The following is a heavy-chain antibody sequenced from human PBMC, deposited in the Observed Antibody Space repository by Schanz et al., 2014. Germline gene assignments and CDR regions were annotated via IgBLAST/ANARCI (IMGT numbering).Heavy chain of an antibody. Sequence: EVQLVASGGGLVQPGGSLRLSCAASGFAVDNYYMSCVRQAPGRGLEWVSIIFTDGRTYYADSVKGRFTISRDNSKNTLFLQMNSLRVEDSAIYYCAKDISDTSGKDDYWGQGTLVTVSS. D-gene: IGHD3-22*01. J-gene: IGHJ4*02. V-gene: IGHV3-53*01. CDR2: IFTDGRT. CDR1: GFAVDNYY. CDR3: AKDISDTSGKDDY.